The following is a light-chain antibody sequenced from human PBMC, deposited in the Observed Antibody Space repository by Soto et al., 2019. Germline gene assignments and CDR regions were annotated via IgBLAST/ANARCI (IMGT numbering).Light chain of an antibody. CDR1: NIASKS. CDR3: QVWDISSDQYL. V-gene: IGLV3-21*02. Sequence: SYELTQPPSVSVAPGQTARITCGGNNIASKSVHWYQQRPGQAPVLVLYDDSNRPSGISERFSGSNSGSTATLTISSVEAGDEADYFCQVWDISSDQYLFGTGTKVTVL. J-gene: IGLJ1*01. CDR2: DDS.